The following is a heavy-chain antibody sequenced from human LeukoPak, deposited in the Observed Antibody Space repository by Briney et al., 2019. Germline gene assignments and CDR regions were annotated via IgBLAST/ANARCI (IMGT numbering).Heavy chain of an antibody. CDR3: VKGLTIGSTFDY. Sequence: PGGSLRLSCSASEFTFINYAMHWVRQAPGKALEYVSAISSNGGSTYYADSVKARFTIPRDNPTNTLYLQMNSLRAEDTAVYYCVKGLTIGSTFDYWGQGTLVTVSS. CDR2: ISSNGGST. V-gene: IGHV3-64D*08. D-gene: IGHD4/OR15-4a*01. J-gene: IGHJ4*02. CDR1: EFTFINYA.